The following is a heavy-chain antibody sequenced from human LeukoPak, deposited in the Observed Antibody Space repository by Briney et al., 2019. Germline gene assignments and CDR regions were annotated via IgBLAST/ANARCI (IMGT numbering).Heavy chain of an antibody. D-gene: IGHD6-13*01. J-gene: IGHJ4*02. CDR1: GFAFDDYG. V-gene: IGHV3-20*04. Sequence: GGSLRLSCAASGFAFDDYGMSWVRQAPGKGLEWVSGINWNGGSTGYGDSVKGRFTISRDNAKNSLYLQMNSLRAEDTAFYYCARDNWSGIGFYFDYWGQGTLVTVSS. CDR3: ARDNWSGIGFYFDY. CDR2: INWNGGST.